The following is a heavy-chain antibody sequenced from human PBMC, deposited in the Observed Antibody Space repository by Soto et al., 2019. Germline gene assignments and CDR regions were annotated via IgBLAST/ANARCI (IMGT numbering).Heavy chain of an antibody. V-gene: IGHV3-23*01. J-gene: IGHJ3*02. Sequence: GGSLRLSCAASGFTFSSYAMSWVRQAPGKGLEWVSAISGSGGSTYYADSVKGRFTISRDNSKNTLYLQMNSLRAEDTAVYYCAKDRGSGWYGWDAFDIWGQGTMVTVSS. D-gene: IGHD6-19*01. CDR2: ISGSGGST. CDR3: AKDRGSGWYGWDAFDI. CDR1: GFTFSSYA.